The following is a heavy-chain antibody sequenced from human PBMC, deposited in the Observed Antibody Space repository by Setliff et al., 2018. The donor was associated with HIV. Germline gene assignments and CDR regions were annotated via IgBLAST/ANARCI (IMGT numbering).Heavy chain of an antibody. CDR1: GGSFSGYY. D-gene: IGHD5-18*01. CDR2: INHSGST. J-gene: IGHJ4*02. V-gene: IGHV4-34*01. CDR3: ARYSPRGCTLTGPY. Sequence: SETLSLTCAVYGGSFSGYYWSWVRQPPGKGLEWIGEINHSGSTNYNPSLKSRVTVSVDTSKNQFSLKLTSVTAADTAVYYCARYSPRGCTLTGPYWGQGTLVTVSS.